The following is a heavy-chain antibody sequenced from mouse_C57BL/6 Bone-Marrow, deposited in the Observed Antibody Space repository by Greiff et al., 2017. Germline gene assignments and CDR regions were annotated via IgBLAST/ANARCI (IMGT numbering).Heavy chain of an antibody. CDR2: IYPGSGST. CDR1: GYTFTSYW. V-gene: IGHV1-55*01. CDR3: ARIYYYGSSYVGLWYFDV. D-gene: IGHD1-1*01. J-gene: IGHJ1*03. Sequence: QVQLQQPGAELVKPGASVKMSCKASGYTFTSYWITWVKQRPGPGLEWIGDIYPGSGSTNYNEKFKSKATLTVDTSSSTAYMQLSSLTSEDSAVYYCARIYYYGSSYVGLWYFDVWGTGTTVTVSS.